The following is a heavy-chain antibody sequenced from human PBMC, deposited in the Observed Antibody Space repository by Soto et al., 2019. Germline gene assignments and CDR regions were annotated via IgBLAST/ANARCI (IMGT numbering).Heavy chain of an antibody. CDR2: IYSSGST. V-gene: IGHV4-31*02. CDR1: GAPVARGGYF. J-gene: IGHJ3*02. Sequence: TLSLTCSVSGAPVARGGYFWTWIRQLPGKGPEWIGYIYSSGSTHYNPSLQSRLSMSLDTSGNRFSLKLTSVTVADTAVYYCARTGREYYDSSGYPWSRRDIWGQGT. D-gene: IGHD3-22*01. CDR3: ARTGREYYDSSGYPWSRRDI.